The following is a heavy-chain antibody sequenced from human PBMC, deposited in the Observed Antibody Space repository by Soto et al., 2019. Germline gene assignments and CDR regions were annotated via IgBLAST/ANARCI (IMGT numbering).Heavy chain of an antibody. D-gene: IGHD3-22*01. Sequence: ASETLSLTCTVSGGSISSGDYYWSWIRQPPGKGLEWIGYIYYSGSTYYNPSLKSRVTISVDTSKNQFSLKLSSVTAADTAVYYCARARYYYDSSGYFLPRVSEHYYFDYWGQGTLVTVSS. CDR2: IYYSGST. CDR3: ARARYYYDSSGYFLPRVSEHYYFDY. V-gene: IGHV4-30-4*01. J-gene: IGHJ4*02. CDR1: GGSISSGDYY.